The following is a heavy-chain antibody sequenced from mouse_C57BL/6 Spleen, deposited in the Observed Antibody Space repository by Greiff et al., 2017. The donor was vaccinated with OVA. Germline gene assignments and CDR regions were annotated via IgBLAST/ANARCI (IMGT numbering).Heavy chain of an antibody. J-gene: IGHJ3*01. CDR2: IWSGGST. V-gene: IGHV2-2*01. Sequence: VKLVESGPGLVQPSQSLSITCTVSGFSLTSYGVHWVRQSPGKGLEWLGVIWSGGSTDYNAAFISRLSISKDNSKSQVFFKMNSLQADDTAIYYCARSGYSDPGWFAYWGQGTLVTVSA. CDR1: GFSLTSYG. D-gene: IGHD2-3*01. CDR3: ARSGYSDPGWFAY.